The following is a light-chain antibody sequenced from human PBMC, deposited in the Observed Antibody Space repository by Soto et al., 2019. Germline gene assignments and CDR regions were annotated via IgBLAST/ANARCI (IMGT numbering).Light chain of an antibody. CDR2: EVN. CDR1: SSDIGHYNY. V-gene: IGLV2-14*01. CDR3: GSYTSTDTPFV. J-gene: IGLJ1*01. Sequence: QSALTQPASVSGSPGQSITISCTGTSSDIGHYNYVSWYQHHPGKGPKLIIYEVNNRPSGVSDRFSGSKSGNKASLTISNLEAEDESDYYCGSYTSTDTPFVFGTGTKVTV.